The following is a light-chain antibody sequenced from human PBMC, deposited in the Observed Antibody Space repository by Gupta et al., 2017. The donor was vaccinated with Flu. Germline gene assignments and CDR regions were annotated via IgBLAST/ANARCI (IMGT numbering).Light chain of an antibody. CDR1: QDISLY. CDR2: AAS. CDR3: QQSYSTPLHT. V-gene: IGKV1-39*01. J-gene: IGKJ2*01. Sequence: SSLSASVGDRVTITCRASQDISLYLNWYQHKPGKAPKLLIYAASTLQTGVPSRFSGSGSGTDFTLTISSLQPEDFATYYCQQSYSTPLHTFGQGTKLEIK.